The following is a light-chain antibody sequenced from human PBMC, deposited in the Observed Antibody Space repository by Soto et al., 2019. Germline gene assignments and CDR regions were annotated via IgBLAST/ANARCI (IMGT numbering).Light chain of an antibody. CDR2: DAS. J-gene: IGKJ4*01. Sequence: EIVLTQSPATLSLSPGEGATRSCRASQSISSHLAWYQQKPGQAPRLLIYDASNRARGIPAKFSGSGSGTDFTLTISSLEPEDFAVYYCQQRSNWRLSFGGGTRVEIK. CDR3: QQRSNWRLS. V-gene: IGKV3-11*01. CDR1: QSISSH.